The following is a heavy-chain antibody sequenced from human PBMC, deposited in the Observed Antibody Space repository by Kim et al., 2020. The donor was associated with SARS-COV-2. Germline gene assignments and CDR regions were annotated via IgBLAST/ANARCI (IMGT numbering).Heavy chain of an antibody. V-gene: IGHV3-30*04. CDR3: ARDYYDSSGYSNYGMDV. CDR1: GFTFSSYA. D-gene: IGHD3-22*01. CDR2: ISYDGSNK. Sequence: GSLRLSCAASGFTFSSYAMHWVRQAPGKGLEWVAVISYDGSNKYYADSVKGRFTISRDNSKNTLYLQMNSLRAEDTAVYYCARDYYDSSGYSNYGMDVW. J-gene: IGHJ6*01.